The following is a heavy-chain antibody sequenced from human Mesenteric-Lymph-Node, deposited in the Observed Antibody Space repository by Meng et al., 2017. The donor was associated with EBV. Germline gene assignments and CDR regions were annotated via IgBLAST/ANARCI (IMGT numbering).Heavy chain of an antibody. CDR3: ARLPPTTGYGTARSY. D-gene: IGHD6-13*01. CDR1: GGDISSSSW. Sequence: QVQRQASGQGMVKPSGTLSLTCSVSGGDISSSSWWSWVRQPPGKGLEWLGEIYHSSGTTNYNPSLKSRVTISLDKSKNQFSLNLSSVTAADTAVYYCARLPPTTGYGTARSYWGQGTLVTVSS. J-gene: IGHJ4*02. CDR2: IYHSSGTT. V-gene: IGHV4-4*02.